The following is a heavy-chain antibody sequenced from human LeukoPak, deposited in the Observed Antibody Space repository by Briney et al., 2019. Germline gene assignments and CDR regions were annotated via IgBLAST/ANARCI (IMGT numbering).Heavy chain of an antibody. V-gene: IGHV3-7*02. CDR1: GFSFSNYW. CDR2: MKPDGSEK. Sequence: QPGGSLRLSCAASGFSFSNYWIHWVRQAPGKGLEWVASMKPDGSEKYYVDSVKGRFTISRDNAKNSLYLQMNSLRAEDTAVYYCARVAASALYYFDYWGQGTLVTVSS. D-gene: IGHD6-13*01. J-gene: IGHJ4*02. CDR3: ARVAASALYYFDY.